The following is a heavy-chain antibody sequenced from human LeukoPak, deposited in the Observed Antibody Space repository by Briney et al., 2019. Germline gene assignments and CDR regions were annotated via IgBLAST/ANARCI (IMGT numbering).Heavy chain of an antibody. CDR3: ARLYCSSTSCHDC. J-gene: IGHJ4*02. Sequence: GGSLRLSCAASGFTFSSYSMNWVRQAPGKGLEWVSYISSSSSTIYYADSVKGRFTISRDNAKNSLYLQMNSLRAEDTAVYYCARLYCSSTSCHDCWGQGTLVTVSS. V-gene: IGHV3-48*01. CDR2: ISSSSSTI. CDR1: GFTFSSYS. D-gene: IGHD2-2*01.